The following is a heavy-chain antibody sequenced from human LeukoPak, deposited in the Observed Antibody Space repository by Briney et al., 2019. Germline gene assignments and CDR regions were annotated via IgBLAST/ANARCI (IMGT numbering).Heavy chain of an antibody. V-gene: IGHV4-39*07. D-gene: IGHD4-17*01. CDR3: ARAFTLHYGDYPYFDY. Sequence: SETLSLTCTVSGGSISGYYWGWIRQPPGKGLEWIGSIYYSGSTYYNPSLKSRVTISVDTSKNQFSLKLSSVTAADTAVYYCARAFTLHYGDYPYFDYWGQGTLVTVSS. J-gene: IGHJ4*02. CDR1: GGSISGYY. CDR2: IYYSGST.